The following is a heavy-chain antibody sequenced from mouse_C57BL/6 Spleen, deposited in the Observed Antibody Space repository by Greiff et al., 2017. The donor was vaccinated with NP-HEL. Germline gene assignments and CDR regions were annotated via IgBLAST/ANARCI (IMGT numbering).Heavy chain of an antibody. J-gene: IGHJ2*01. CDR1: GFTFSSYA. Sequence: DVKLQESGEGLVKPGGSLKLSCAASGFTFSSYAMSWVRQTPEKRLEWVAYISSGGDYIYYADTVKGRFTISRDNARNTLYLQMSSLKSEDTAMYYCTRDHDGYYFDYWGQGTTLTVSS. CDR2: ISSGGDYI. CDR3: TRDHDGYYFDY. V-gene: IGHV5-9-1*02. D-gene: IGHD2-3*01.